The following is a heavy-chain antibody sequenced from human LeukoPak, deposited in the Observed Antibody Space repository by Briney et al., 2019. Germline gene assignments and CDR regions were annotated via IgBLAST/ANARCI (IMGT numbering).Heavy chain of an antibody. D-gene: IGHD7-27*01. CDR3: AKAWGGGGLDY. J-gene: IGHJ4*02. Sequence: GGSLRLSCAASGFSFSSYSMKWVRQAPGKGLEWVSSTSSSSNYIYYADSVKGRFTISRDNAKNSLYLQMNSLRAEDTAVHYCAKAWGGGGLDYWGQGTLVTVSS. V-gene: IGHV3-21*01. CDR1: GFSFSSYS. CDR2: TSSSSNYI.